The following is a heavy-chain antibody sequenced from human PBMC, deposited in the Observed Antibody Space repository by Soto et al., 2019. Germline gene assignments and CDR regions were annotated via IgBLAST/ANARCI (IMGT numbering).Heavy chain of an antibody. V-gene: IGHV3-21*01. D-gene: IGHD5-12*01. CDR3: ASMMESGATVWLR. J-gene: IGHJ4*02. Sequence: GGSRRLSCGASGFTFSSYIMNGVREAPGKGLEWVSSISISSSYIYYADSVKGRFTISRDNAKNSLYLQMNSLRAEDTAVYYCASMMESGATVWLRWGQGTLVTVSS. CDR2: ISISSSYI. CDR1: GFTFSSYI.